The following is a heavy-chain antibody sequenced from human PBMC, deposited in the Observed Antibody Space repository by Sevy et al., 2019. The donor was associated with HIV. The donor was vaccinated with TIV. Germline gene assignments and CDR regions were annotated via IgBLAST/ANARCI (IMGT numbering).Heavy chain of an antibody. J-gene: IGHJ6*02. CDR2: IIPIFGTT. CDR1: GGTFSSFA. CDR3: ARPSYGSGRGYQNYFYYYGMDD. Sequence: ASVKVSCKASGGTFSSFALSWVRQAPGQGLEWMGGIIPIFGTTKYAQKFQGRVTIIADESTSTGYMELSSLGSEDTAVYYCARPSYGSGRGYQNYFYYYGMDDWGPGTTVTVSS. D-gene: IGHD3-10*01. V-gene: IGHV1-69*13.